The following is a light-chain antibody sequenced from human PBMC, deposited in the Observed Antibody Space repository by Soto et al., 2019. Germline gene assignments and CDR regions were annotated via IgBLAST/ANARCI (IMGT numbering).Light chain of an antibody. Sequence: QSALTQPASVSGSPGQSITISCTGTRSDVGGHNYVSWYQQHPGKAPKLLIYEVRVRPSGVSNRFSGSNSANTASLTISGRQAEDEADYYYSSYTTTSTLRVFGGGTKLTVL. CDR2: EVR. V-gene: IGLV2-14*01. CDR1: RSDVGGHNY. CDR3: SSYTTTSTLRV. J-gene: IGLJ3*02.